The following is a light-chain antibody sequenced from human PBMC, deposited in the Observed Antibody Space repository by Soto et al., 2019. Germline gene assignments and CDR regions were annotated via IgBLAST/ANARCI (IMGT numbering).Light chain of an antibody. Sequence: EIVLTQSPATLSLSPGERATLSCTASQSVSSYLAWYQQKPGQSPRLLIYDASNRGTGIPARFSGSGSGTDFTLPISSLEPEDFAVYYCQQRSNWPPLTFGGGTKVDI. J-gene: IGKJ4*01. CDR2: DAS. V-gene: IGKV3-11*01. CDR1: QSVSSY. CDR3: QQRSNWPPLT.